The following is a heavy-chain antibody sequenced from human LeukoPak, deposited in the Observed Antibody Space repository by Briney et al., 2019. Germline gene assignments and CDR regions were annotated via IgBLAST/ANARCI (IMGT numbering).Heavy chain of an antibody. CDR2: IKGDGSEK. CDR3: AREMYYVTGSDAFDI. V-gene: IGHV3-7*03. Sequence: GGSLRLSCAASGVTFSSYWMTWVRQAPGKGLEWVANIKGDGSEKYYVDSVKGRFTISRDNAKNSLYLQKNNLRAVDTAVYYCAREMYYVTGSDAFDIWGQGTMVTVSS. CDR1: GVTFSSYW. J-gene: IGHJ3*02. D-gene: IGHD3-10*01.